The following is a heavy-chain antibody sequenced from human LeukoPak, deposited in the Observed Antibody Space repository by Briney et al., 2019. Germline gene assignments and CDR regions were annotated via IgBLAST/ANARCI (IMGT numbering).Heavy chain of an antibody. V-gene: IGHV3-23*01. D-gene: IGHD3-10*01. CDR2: ITGGGGNT. Sequence: GGSLRLSCAASGFTFSTYAMNWVRQAPGKGLEWVSTITGGGGNTYYADSVKGRFTISRDNSKNTLYLQMNSLRAEDTAVYYCAKILGSGSYYYFDYWGQGTLVPVSS. CDR1: GFTFSTYA. CDR3: AKILGSGSYYYFDY. J-gene: IGHJ4*02.